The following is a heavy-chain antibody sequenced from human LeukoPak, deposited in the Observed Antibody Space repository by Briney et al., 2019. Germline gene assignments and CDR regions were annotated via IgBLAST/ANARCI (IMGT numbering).Heavy chain of an antibody. J-gene: IGHJ6*03. CDR3: ARGPMVPHMDV. CDR2: TRYDGGNE. CDR1: RFTFSSYG. Sequence: GGSLRLSCAASRFTFSSYGMHWVRQAPGKGLEWVAFTRYDGGNEFYADSVKGRLTVSRDNSQNTVYLQMTSLRPEDTAVYYCARGPMVPHMDVWGKGTTVTISS. D-gene: IGHD3-10*01. V-gene: IGHV3-30*02.